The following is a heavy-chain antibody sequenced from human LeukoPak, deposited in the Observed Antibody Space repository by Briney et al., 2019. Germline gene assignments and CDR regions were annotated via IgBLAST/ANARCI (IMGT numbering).Heavy chain of an antibody. V-gene: IGHV1-2*02. D-gene: IGHD3-10*01. CDR2: ISPTSGGT. CDR3: ARFYGSGSPRNYYYYYYMDV. J-gene: IGHJ6*03. Sequence: ASVKVSCKASGYTFTGYYMHWVRQAPGQGLEWMGWISPTSGGTNYAQKFQGRVTMTRDTSISTAYMELSSLRSEDTAVYYCARFYGSGSPRNYYYYYYMDVWGKGTTVTISS. CDR1: GYTFTGYY.